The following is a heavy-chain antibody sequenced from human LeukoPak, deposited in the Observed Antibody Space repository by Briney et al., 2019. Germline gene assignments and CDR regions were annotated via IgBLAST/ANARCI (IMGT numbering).Heavy chain of an antibody. CDR2: INSDGSSI. D-gene: IGHD5-12*01. V-gene: IGHV3-74*03. J-gene: IGHJ4*02. Sequence: PGGSLRLSCAASGFTFSSYWMHWVRHAPGKGLVWVSCINSDGSSITYAGSVKGRFTISRDNAKNTLYLQMNSLRVEDTAVYYCAREGRVSGYDFDCWGQGTLVTVSS. CDR1: GFTFSSYW. CDR3: AREGRVSGYDFDC.